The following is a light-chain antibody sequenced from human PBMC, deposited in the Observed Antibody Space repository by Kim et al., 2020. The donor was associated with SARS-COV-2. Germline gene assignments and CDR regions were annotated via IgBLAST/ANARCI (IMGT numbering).Light chain of an antibody. J-gene: IGKJ4*01. CDR3: QQHHSFPLT. V-gene: IGKV1-9*01. CDR2: SAF. Sequence: SASVGDTVTITCRASQGINSNLAWYQQRPGKAPNLLIYSAFTLHSGVPSRFSGSGSGTDFTLTITSLQPEDFATYHCQQHHSFPLTFGGGTELEI. CDR1: QGINSN.